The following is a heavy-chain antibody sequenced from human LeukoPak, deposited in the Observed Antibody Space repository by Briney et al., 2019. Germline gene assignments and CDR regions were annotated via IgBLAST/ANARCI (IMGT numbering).Heavy chain of an antibody. D-gene: IGHD3-16*01. J-gene: IGHJ4*02. CDR3: GRDPLGGDY. V-gene: IGHV3-33*08. CDR2: IWNDGSKK. CDR1: CFRLNTLG. Sequence: KFLKPFRASSCFRLNTLGLPWARRAAGQGPEWVEVIWNDGSKKFYAESVKARFTIPRDNSQNTLYFKMTRLRAEDTAVYYCGRDPLGGDYWGQGTLVTVSS.